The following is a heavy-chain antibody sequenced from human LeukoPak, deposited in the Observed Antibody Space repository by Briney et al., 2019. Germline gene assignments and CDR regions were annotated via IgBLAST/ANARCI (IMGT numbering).Heavy chain of an antibody. V-gene: IGHV4-59*01. D-gene: IGHD3-10*01. CDR1: GGSISNNY. J-gene: IGHJ3*02. CDR3: ARDSGPFDI. CDR2: IYYSGST. Sequence: SETLSLTCTVSGGSISNNYWSWLRQPPGKGLEWIGNIYYSGSTKYNPSLKSRVTISVDTSKNQFSLKLSSATAADTAVYYCARDSGPFDIWGQGTMVTVSS.